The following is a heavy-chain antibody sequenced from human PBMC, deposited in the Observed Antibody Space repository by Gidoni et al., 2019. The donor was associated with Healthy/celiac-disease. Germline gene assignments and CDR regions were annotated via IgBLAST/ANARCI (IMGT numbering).Heavy chain of an antibody. CDR1: GFTFSSYS. V-gene: IGHV3-21*01. CDR3: ARAPRDYGDLDY. CDR2: ISSSSSYI. D-gene: IGHD4-17*01. Sequence: EVQLVESGGGLVKPGGSLRLSCAASGFTFSSYSMNWVRQAPGKGLEWVSSISSSSSYIYYADSVKGRFTISRDNAKNSLYLQMNSLRAEDTAVYYCARAPRDYGDLDYWGQGTLVTVSS. J-gene: IGHJ4*02.